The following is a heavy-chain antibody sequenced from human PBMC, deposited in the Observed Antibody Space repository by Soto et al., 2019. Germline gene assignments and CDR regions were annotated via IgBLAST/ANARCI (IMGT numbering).Heavy chain of an antibody. J-gene: IGHJ4*02. Sequence: GGSLRLSCAASGFTFSSYAMSWVRQAPGKGLEWVSAISGSGGSTYYADSVKGRFTISRDNSKNTLYLQMNSLRAEDTAVYYCAKPRVHYYDSSGFKSRAGYYFDYWGQGTLVTVSS. CDR1: GFTFSSYA. D-gene: IGHD3-22*01. CDR3: AKPRVHYYDSSGFKSRAGYYFDY. V-gene: IGHV3-23*01. CDR2: ISGSGGST.